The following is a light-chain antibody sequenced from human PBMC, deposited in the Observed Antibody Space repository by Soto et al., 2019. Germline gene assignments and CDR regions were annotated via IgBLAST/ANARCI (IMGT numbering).Light chain of an antibody. Sequence: EIVLPQAPGTLSLSRGARPELPFGGSQTVRSSYLAWYQQKPGQGPRLLIYQTSIRAAGIPARFSASGSGTEFTLTISSLQPEDFAVYYCQQYNNWPPLTFGGGTKVDIK. CDR2: QTS. CDR1: QTVRSSY. V-gene: IGKV3-20*01. CDR3: QQYNNWPPLT. J-gene: IGKJ4*01.